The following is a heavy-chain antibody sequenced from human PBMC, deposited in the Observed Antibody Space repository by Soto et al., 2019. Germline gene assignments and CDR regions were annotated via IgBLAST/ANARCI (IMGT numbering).Heavy chain of an antibody. J-gene: IGHJ4*02. D-gene: IGHD2-8*01. V-gene: IGHV4-59*08. CDR1: GGSIISYY. CDR3: ARHYPVYYFDY. Sequence: TLEILSLTCTVSGGSIISYYWSWIRQPPGKGLEWIGYIYYSGSTNYNPSLKSRVTISVDTSKNQFSLKLSSVTAADTAVYYCARHYPVYYFDYWGQGTLVTVSS. CDR2: IYYSGST.